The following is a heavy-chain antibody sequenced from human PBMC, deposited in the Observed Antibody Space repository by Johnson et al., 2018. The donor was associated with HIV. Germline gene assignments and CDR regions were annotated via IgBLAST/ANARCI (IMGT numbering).Heavy chain of an antibody. J-gene: IGHJ3*02. Sequence: QVQLVESGGGVVQPGRSLRLSCAASGFTFSSYAMHWVRQAPGKGLEWVAVISYDGSNKYYADSVTGRFTISRDNSKNTVYLQMNSLRAEDTAVYYCAKRVHSYGYAGAFEIWGQGTMVTVSS. CDR3: AKRVHSYGYAGAFEI. V-gene: IGHV3-30*18. D-gene: IGHD5-18*01. CDR2: ISYDGSNK. CDR1: GFTFSSYA.